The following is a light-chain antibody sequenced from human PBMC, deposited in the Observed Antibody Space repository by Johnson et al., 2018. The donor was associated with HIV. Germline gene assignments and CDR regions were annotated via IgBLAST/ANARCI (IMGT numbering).Light chain of an antibody. CDR2: DNN. CDR1: SSNIGNNY. Sequence: QSVLTQPPSVSAAPGQKVTISCSGSSSNIGNNYVSWYQQLPGTAPKLLIYDNNKRPSGIPDRFSGSKSGTSATLGITGLQTGDEADDYCGTWDSSMRAVFGTGTKVTVL. CDR3: GTWDSSMRAV. V-gene: IGLV1-51*01. J-gene: IGLJ1*01.